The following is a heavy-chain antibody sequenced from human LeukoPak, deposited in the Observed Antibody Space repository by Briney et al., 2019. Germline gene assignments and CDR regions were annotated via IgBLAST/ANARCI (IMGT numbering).Heavy chain of an antibody. CDR2: IYYSGIT. CDR1: GDSITSSNYY. V-gene: IGHV4-39*01. J-gene: IGHJ4*02. D-gene: IGHD3-22*01. Sequence: PSETLSLTCSVSGDSITSSNYYWGWIRQPPGKGLEWIGSIYYSGITYYNVSLKSRVTISVDTSKNQFSLKLKSVTAADTAVYYRARHGYYYETSGYFDSWGQGTLVTVSS. CDR3: ARHGYYYETSGYFDS.